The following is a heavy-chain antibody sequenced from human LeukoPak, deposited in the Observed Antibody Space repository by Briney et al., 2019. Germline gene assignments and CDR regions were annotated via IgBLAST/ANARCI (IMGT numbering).Heavy chain of an antibody. CDR3: ARGRDYYDSSGYYYEGTIVDY. D-gene: IGHD3-22*01. CDR1: GGSISNYY. Sequence: SETLSLTCTVSGGSISNYYWSWIRQPPGKGLEWIGYIYYSGSTNYNPSLKSRVTISVDTSKNQFSLKLSSVTAADTAVYYCARGRDYYDSSGYYYEGTIVDYWGQGTLVTVSS. CDR2: IYYSGST. J-gene: IGHJ4*02. V-gene: IGHV4-59*01.